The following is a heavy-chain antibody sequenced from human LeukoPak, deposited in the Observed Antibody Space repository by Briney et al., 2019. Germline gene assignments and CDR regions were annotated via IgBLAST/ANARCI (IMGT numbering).Heavy chain of an antibody. J-gene: IGHJ3*01. CDR1: GFTFSSYA. Sequence: GGSLRLSCAASGFTFSSYAMSWVRQTPGKGLEWVSTISGSGGSTYYADSVKGRFTISRDNSKNTLYLQMNSLRGEDTAVYYCAKKAAGGRGRAFDFWGQGTLVTVSS. CDR2: ISGSGGST. D-gene: IGHD6-13*01. CDR3: AKKAAGGRGRAFDF. V-gene: IGHV3-23*01.